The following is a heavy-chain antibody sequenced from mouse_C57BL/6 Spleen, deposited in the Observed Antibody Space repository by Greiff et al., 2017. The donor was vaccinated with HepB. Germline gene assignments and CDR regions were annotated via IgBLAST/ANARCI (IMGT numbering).Heavy chain of an antibody. D-gene: IGHD3-2*01. J-gene: IGHJ2*01. CDR2: INPYNGGT. CDR3: ARSGDSFDY. Sequence: VQLQQSGPVLVKPGASVKMSCKASGYTFTDYYMNWVKQSHGKSLEWIGVINPYNGGTSYNQKFKGKATLTVDKSSSTAYMELNSLTSEDSAVYYCARSGDSFDYWGQGTTLTVSS. V-gene: IGHV1-19*01. CDR1: GYTFTDYY.